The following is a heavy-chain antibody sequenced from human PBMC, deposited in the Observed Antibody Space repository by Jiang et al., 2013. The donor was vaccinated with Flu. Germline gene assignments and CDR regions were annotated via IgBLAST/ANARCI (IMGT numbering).Heavy chain of an antibody. CDR3: ARVHPYYDSSGYQCFDY. CDR2: IYYSGST. CDR1: GGSISSYY. V-gene: IGHV4-59*01. D-gene: IGHD3-22*01. J-gene: IGHJ4*02. Sequence: GPGLVKPSETLSLTCTVSGGSISSYYWSWIRQPPGKGLEWIGYIYYSGSTNYNPSLKSRVTISVDTSKNQFSLKLSSVTAADTAVYYCARVHPYYDSSGYQCFDYWGQGTLVTVSS.